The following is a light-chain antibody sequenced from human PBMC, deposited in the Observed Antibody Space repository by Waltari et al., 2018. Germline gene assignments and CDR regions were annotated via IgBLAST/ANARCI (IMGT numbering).Light chain of an antibody. CDR1: SSNIGNNP. J-gene: IGLJ3*02. CDR3: ASWDDGLNGWV. Sequence: QSVLTQAPSASGTPGQRVIISCSGSSSNIGNNPVNWYQQVPGTAPKLLIFYNNERPSCVPDRLSGSKSGTSASLAISGLQSEDEADYYCASWDDGLNGWVFGGGTRLTVL. CDR2: YNN. V-gene: IGLV1-44*01.